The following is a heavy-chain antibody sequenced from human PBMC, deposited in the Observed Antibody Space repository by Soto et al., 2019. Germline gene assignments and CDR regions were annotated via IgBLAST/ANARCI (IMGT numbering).Heavy chain of an antibody. D-gene: IGHD2-15*01. V-gene: IGHV1-69*13. J-gene: IGHJ5*02. CDR3: ARCSLKGYCSGGSCYLEGNWFDP. CDR2: IIPIFGTA. CDR1: GGTFSSYA. Sequence: SVKVSCKASGGTFSSYAISWVRQAPGQGLEWMGGIIPIFGTANYAQKFQGRVTITADESTSTAYMELSSLRSEDTAVYYCARCSLKGYCSGGSCYLEGNWFDPWGQGTLVTVSS.